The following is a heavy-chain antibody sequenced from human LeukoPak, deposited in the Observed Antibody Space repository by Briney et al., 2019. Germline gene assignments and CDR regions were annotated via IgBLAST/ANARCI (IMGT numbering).Heavy chain of an antibody. J-gene: IGHJ5*02. CDR1: GGSITTTNY. CDR3: ARGLMITYEEWFDP. CDR2: IYHSGST. V-gene: IGHV4-4*02. Sequence: PSGTLSLTCGVSGGSITTTNYWSWVRQPPGQGLEWIGEIYHSGSTNYNPSLKSRVTISVDKSKNQFSLELSSVTAADTAVYYCARGLMITYEEWFDPWGQGTLVTVSS. D-gene: IGHD3-16*01.